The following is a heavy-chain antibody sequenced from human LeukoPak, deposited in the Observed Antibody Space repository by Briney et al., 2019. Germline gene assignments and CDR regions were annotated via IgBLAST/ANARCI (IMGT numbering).Heavy chain of an antibody. CDR2: IIPIFGTA. CDR1: GGTFSSYA. V-gene: IGHV1-69*01. CDR3: ARPSYDGSGYSTYYFDY. J-gene: IGHJ4*02. D-gene: IGHD3-22*01. Sequence: GASVKVSCKASGGTFSSYAISWVRQAPGQGLEWMGGIIPIFGTAKYAQKFQGRVTITADESTSTAYMELSSLRSEDTAVYYCARPSYDGSGYSTYYFDYWGQGTLVTVSS.